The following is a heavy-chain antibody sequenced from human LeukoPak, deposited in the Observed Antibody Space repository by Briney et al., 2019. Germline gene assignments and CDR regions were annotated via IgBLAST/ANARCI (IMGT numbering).Heavy chain of an antibody. CDR1: GYSFTNHW. CDR2: IPPSDSDT. J-gene: IGHJ4*02. D-gene: IGHD5-12*01. V-gene: IGHV5-51*01. Sequence: GESLKISCKGSGYSFTNHWIGWVRQMPGKGLEWMGIIPPSDSDTRPSPSFQGQVTISVDKSISTAYLQWSSLRASDTAMYYCGRVSYSGYEFDYWGQGTLVTVSS. CDR3: GRVSYSGYEFDY.